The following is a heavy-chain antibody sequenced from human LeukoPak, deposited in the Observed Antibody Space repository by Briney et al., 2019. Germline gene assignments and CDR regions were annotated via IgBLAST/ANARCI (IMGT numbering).Heavy chain of an antibody. CDR2: ISSNSTYT. V-gene: IGHV3-23*01. D-gene: IGHD6-6*01. Sequence: GSLRLSCAVSGFSFSTYAMTLVRQPPGKGLEWVSSISSNSTYTYYADSVQGRFTVSRDNSKNMLFLQMNSLGVGDTAIYYCAKVSSRIRPDYWGQGTLVTVSS. J-gene: IGHJ4*02. CDR3: AKVSSRIRPDY. CDR1: GFSFSTYA.